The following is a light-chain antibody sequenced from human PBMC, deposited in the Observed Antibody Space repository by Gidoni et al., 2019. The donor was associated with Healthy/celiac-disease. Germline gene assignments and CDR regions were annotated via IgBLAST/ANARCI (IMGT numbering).Light chain of an antibody. CDR3: QAWDSSTVG. CDR2: QDS. V-gene: IGLV3-1*01. Sequence: SYELTQPPSVSVSPGQTASITCSGDKLGDKYACWYQQKPGQSPVLVIYQDSKRPSGIPERFSGSNSGNTATLTISRTQAMDEADYYCQAWDSSTVGFGGGTKLTVL. CDR1: KLGDKY. J-gene: IGLJ2*01.